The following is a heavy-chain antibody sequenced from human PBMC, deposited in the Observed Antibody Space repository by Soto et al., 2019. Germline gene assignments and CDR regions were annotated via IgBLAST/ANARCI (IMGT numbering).Heavy chain of an antibody. CDR1: GFTLSDHY. Sequence: QVQLVESGGGLVKPGGSLRLSCAASGFTLSDHYMSWIRQAPGKGLEWVSYISSSSSYTDYADSVKGRFTISRDNAQNSLYLQMNSLRAEDTAVYSCARGASGGSGWNYYYYYGMDVWGQGTTVTVSS. D-gene: IGHD6-19*01. V-gene: IGHV3-11*05. J-gene: IGHJ6*02. CDR3: ARGASGGSGWNYYYYYGMDV. CDR2: ISSSSSYT.